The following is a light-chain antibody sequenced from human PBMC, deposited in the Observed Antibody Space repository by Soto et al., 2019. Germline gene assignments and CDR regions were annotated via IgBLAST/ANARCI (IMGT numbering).Light chain of an antibody. CDR3: QQRSNWPST. CDR1: QSVSSY. V-gene: IGKV3-11*01. CDR2: DAS. J-gene: IGKJ4*01. Sequence: EIVLTHSPATLSLSPGERATLSCRASQSVSSYLAWYQQKPGQAPRLLIYDASNRATGIPARFSGSGFGTAFTLTISRPEPQDFAVHYCQQRSNWPSTFGGGTKVAIK.